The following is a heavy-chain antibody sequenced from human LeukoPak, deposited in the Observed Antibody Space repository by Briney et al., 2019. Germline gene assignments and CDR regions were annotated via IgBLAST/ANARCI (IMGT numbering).Heavy chain of an antibody. J-gene: IGHJ4*02. CDR1: GGSISSSSYY. CDR3: ASTRGYSYGRGYYFDY. D-gene: IGHD5-18*01. V-gene: IGHV4-39*07. CDR2: IYYSGST. Sequence: SETLSLTCTVSGGSISSSSYYWGWIRQPPGKGLEWIGSIYYSGSTYYNPSLKSRVTISVDTSKNQFSLKLSSVTAADTAVYYCASTRGYSYGRGYYFDYWGQGTLVTVSS.